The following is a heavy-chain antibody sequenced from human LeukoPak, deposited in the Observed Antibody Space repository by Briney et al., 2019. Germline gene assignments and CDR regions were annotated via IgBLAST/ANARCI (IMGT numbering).Heavy chain of an antibody. J-gene: IGHJ4*02. CDR3: ARGPYCSGTSCHYYFDY. CDR2: INHSGST. V-gene: IGHV4-34*01. CDR1: GGSFSGYY. D-gene: IGHD2-2*01. Sequence: SETPSLTCAVYGGSFSGYYWSWIRQPPGKGLEWIGEINHSGSTNYNPSLKSRVTISVDTSKNQFSLKLSSVTAADTAVYYCARGPYCSGTSCHYYFDYWGQGTLVTVSS.